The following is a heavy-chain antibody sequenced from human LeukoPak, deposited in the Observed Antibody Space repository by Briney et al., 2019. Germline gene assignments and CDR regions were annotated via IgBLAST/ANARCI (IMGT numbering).Heavy chain of an antibody. Sequence: GSSVTVSCKVSGYTLTELSMHWVRQAPGKGLEWMGGFDPEDGETINAQKFQGRVTMTEDTSTDTPYMELSSLRSEDTAVYYCATGISGSRHGLDYWGQGTLVTVSS. V-gene: IGHV1-24*01. CDR3: ATGISGSRHGLDY. CDR2: FDPEDGET. CDR1: GYTLTELS. D-gene: IGHD1-26*01. J-gene: IGHJ4*02.